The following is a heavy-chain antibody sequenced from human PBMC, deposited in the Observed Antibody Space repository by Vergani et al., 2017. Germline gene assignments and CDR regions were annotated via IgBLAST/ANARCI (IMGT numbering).Heavy chain of an antibody. CDR2: ISSSSSYI. J-gene: IGHJ4*02. D-gene: IGHD3-10*01. CDR3: ARDLRSSIWFGELNDY. V-gene: IGHV3-21*01. Sequence: VQLVESGGGVVQPGGSLRLSCAASGFTFSSYSMNWVRQAPGKGLEWVSSISSSSSYIYYADSVKGRFTISRDNAKNSLYLQMNSLRAEDTAVYYCARDLRSSIWFGELNDYWGQGTLVTVSS. CDR1: GFTFSSYS.